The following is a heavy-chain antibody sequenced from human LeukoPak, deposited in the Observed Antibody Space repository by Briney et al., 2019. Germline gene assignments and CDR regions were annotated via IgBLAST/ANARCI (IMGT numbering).Heavy chain of an antibody. Sequence: GESLKISCKGSGYSFTSYWIGWVRQMPGKGLEWMGIIYPGDSDTRYSPSFQGQVTISADKSISTAYLQWSGLKASDTAMYYCARRLGDCTNGVCTYYFDYWGQGTLVTVSS. J-gene: IGHJ4*02. V-gene: IGHV5-51*01. CDR3: ARRLGDCTNGVCTYYFDY. CDR1: GYSFTSYW. D-gene: IGHD2-8*01. CDR2: IYPGDSDT.